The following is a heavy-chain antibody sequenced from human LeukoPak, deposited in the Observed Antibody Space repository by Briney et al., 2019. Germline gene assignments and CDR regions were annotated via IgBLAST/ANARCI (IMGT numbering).Heavy chain of an antibody. V-gene: IGHV3-15*01. D-gene: IGHD1/OR15-1a*01. J-gene: IGHJ6*02. CDR2: IKSKTDGGTT. Sequence: GGSLRLSCAASGFTFSNAWMSWVRQAPGKGLEWVGRIKSKTDGGTTDYAAPVKGRFTISRDDSKNTLYLQMNSLKTGDTAVYYCTTASKTPNNYYYYGMDVWGQGTTVTVSS. CDR1: GFTFSNAW. CDR3: TTASKTPNNYYYYGMDV.